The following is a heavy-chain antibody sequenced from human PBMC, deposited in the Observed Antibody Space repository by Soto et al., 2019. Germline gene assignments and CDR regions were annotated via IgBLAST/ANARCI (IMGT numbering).Heavy chain of an antibody. J-gene: IGHJ5*02. CDR1: GFTFSTYA. Sequence: QVQLVESGGGVVQPGTSLRLSCAASGFTFSTYAMHWVRQAPGKGLEWVAVIWYDGSGKYYADSVQGRFTISRDNSKNTLYLQMNSLRVDDTAVYSCARDFVHSDYARGGFDPWCQGTLVIVFS. CDR3: ARDFVHSDYARGGFDP. V-gene: IGHV3-33*01. CDR2: IWYDGSGK. D-gene: IGHD5-12*01.